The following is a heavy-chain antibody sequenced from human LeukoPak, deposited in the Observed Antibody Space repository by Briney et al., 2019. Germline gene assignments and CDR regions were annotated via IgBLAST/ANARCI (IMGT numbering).Heavy chain of an antibody. CDR2: INPNSGGT. D-gene: IGHD3-10*01. J-gene: IGHJ4*02. V-gene: IGHV1-2*02. CDR1: GYTFTSYD. CDR3: ARVSRTDYYGSAQADY. Sequence: GASVKVSCKASGYTFTSYDINWVRQAPGQGLEWMGWINPNSGGTNYAQKFQGRVTMTRDTSISTAYMELSRLRSDDTAVYYCARVSRTDYYGSAQADYWGQGTLVTVSS.